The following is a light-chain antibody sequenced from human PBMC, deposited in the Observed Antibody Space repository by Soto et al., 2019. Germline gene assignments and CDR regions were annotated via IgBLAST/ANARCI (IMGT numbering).Light chain of an antibody. CDR2: NVS. J-gene: IGLJ1*01. CDR3: TSYTSSTTYF. V-gene: IGLV2-14*03. Sequence: QSALTQPASVSGSPGQSITISCTGTTSDFNYYNSVSWYPHHPGQAPKLMIYNVSNRPSGVSYRFSGSKSGNTASLTISGLQAEDEADYYCTSYTSSTTYFFGTGTKLTVL. CDR1: TSDFNYYNS.